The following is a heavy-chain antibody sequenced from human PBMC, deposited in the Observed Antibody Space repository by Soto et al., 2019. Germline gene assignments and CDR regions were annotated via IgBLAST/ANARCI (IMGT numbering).Heavy chain of an antibody. Sequence: PSETLSLTCTVSGGSIRSGSHYWSWIRQHPGKGLEWIGYIYYSGSTYYNPSLKSRITISTSTSKNQFSLKLTSATAADTAVYYCAREGGDGIDYWGQGTLVTVSS. D-gene: IGHD3-16*01. CDR3: AREGGDGIDY. V-gene: IGHV4-31*03. J-gene: IGHJ4*02. CDR2: IYYSGST. CDR1: GGSIRSGSHY.